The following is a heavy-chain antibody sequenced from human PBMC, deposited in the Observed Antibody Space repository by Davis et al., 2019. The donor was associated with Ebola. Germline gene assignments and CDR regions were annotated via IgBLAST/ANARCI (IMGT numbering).Heavy chain of an antibody. V-gene: IGHV3-66*01. CDR1: GFTFRSYW. D-gene: IGHD5-12*01. J-gene: IGHJ3*02. CDR2: TYSGGST. Sequence: AGSLRLSCAASGFTFRSYWMSWVRQAPGKGLEWVSVTYSGGSTYYADSVKGRFTISRDNAKNSLYLQMNSLRDEDTAVYYCARWTATDRAFDIWGQGTMVTVSS. CDR3: ARWTATDRAFDI.